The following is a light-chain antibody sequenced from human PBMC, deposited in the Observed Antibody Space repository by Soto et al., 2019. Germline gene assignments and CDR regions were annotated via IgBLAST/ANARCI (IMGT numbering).Light chain of an antibody. CDR3: QQSYNTPVT. CDR2: AAS. CDR1: QSIHIF. V-gene: IGKV1-39*01. Sequence: IQMTQSPSSLSASVRDRVTITCRASQSIHIFLNWYQQKPGKAPNLLIYAASNLQSGVPSRFSGSGSGTDFTLTISSLQPEDFATYYCQQSYNTPVTFGQGTKV. J-gene: IGKJ1*01.